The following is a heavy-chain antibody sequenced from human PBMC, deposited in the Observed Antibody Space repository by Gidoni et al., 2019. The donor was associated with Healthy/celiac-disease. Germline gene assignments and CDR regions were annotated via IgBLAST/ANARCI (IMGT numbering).Heavy chain of an antibody. CDR2: IYSSGRT. V-gene: IGHV4-59*08. J-gene: IGHJ5*02. Sequence: QVQLQESGPGLVKPSETLSLTCTVSGGSISSYYWSWIRQPPGKGLEWIGYIYSSGRTNYNPSLQSRVTISVDTSQTPFSLKLSSVTAADTAVYYCASSQADYSSGWWGVNWFDPWGQGTLVTVSS. CDR3: ASSQADYSSGWWGVNWFDP. D-gene: IGHD6-19*01. CDR1: GGSISSYY.